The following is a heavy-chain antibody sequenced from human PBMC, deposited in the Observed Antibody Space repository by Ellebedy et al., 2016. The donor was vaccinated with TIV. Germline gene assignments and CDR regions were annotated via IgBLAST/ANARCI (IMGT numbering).Heavy chain of an antibody. CDR2: INPNSGGT. V-gene: IGHV1-2*02. J-gene: IGHJ5*02. CDR3: ARAPMLVRGYDWFDP. CDR1: GYTFTGYY. D-gene: IGHD6-13*01. Sequence: ASVKVSXKTSGYTFTGYYIHWVRQAPGQGLEWMGWINPNSGGTNYAQNFQGRVSMTRDTSISTAFMELSRLTSDDTAVYYCARAPMLVRGYDWFDPWGQGTLVTVSS.